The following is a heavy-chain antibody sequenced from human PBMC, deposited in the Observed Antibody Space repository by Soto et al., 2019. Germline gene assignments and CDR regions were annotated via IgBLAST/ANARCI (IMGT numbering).Heavy chain of an antibody. Sequence: EVELLESGGGLVQPEGSLRLSCAASGFTFSTYAMGWVRQAPGKGLEWVSVVSSGGGTHYADSVKGRFTVSRDNSKNTLSLQMNSPRADDTAVYYCAKRRGAGGHFDYWGQGALVTVSS. J-gene: IGHJ4*02. CDR1: GFTFSTYA. CDR2: VSSGGGT. D-gene: IGHD2-15*01. CDR3: AKRRGAGGHFDY. V-gene: IGHV3-23*01.